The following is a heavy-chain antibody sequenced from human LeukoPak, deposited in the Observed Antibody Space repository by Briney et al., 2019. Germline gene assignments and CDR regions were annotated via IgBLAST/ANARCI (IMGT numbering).Heavy chain of an antibody. V-gene: IGHV4-59*01. CDR3: ARGDLCSKNNCYLRPMDL. J-gene: IGHJ6*01. CDR1: GGSISDYY. D-gene: IGHD2-2*01. CDR2: IYYSGST. Sequence: PSETLSLTCTVSGGSISDYYWNWIRQPPGKGLQWIGYIYYSGSTTYNPSLKSRVTMSVDTAKNQFSLKLRSVTAADTAVYYCARGDLCSKNNCYLRPMDLWGKGTTVTVSS.